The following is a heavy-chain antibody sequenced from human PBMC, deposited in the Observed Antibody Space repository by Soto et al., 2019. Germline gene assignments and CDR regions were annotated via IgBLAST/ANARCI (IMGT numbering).Heavy chain of an antibody. J-gene: IGHJ4*02. CDR2: IYYSGST. Sequence: SETLSLTCTVSVGSISSYYWSWIRQHPGKGLEWIGYIYYSGSTYYNPSLKSRVTISVDTSKNQFSLKLSSVTAADTAVYYCARGGSGSYYNVGYFDYWGQGTLVTVSS. CDR3: ARGGSGSYYNVGYFDY. D-gene: IGHD3-10*01. V-gene: IGHV4-59*06. CDR1: VGSISSYY.